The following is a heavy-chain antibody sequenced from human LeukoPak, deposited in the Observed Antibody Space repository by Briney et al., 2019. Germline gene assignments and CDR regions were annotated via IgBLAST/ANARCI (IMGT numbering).Heavy chain of an antibody. CDR1: GFNFNDYY. D-gene: IGHD2-15*01. V-gene: IGHV3-23*01. CDR3: AKNGDRGAYCSGGSCYPYFYYYMDV. J-gene: IGHJ6*03. CDR2: INTSGGST. Sequence: GGSLRLSCAASGFNFNDYYMSWIRQAPGKGLEWVSAINTSGGSTYYADSVKGRFTISRDNSKNTLYLQMNSLRAEDTAIYYCAKNGDRGAYCSGGSCYPYFYYYMDVWGKGTTVTISS.